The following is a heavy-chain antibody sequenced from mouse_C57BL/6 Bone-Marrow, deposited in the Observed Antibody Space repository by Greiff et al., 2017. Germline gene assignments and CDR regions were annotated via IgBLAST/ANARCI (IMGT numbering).Heavy chain of an antibody. CDR3: ARHTPITTVVATRYFDV. V-gene: IGHV5-6*02. CDR2: ISSGGSYT. J-gene: IGHJ1*03. Sequence: DVKLVESGGDLVKPGGSLKLSCAASGFTFSSYGMSWVRQTPDKRLEWVATISSGGSYTYYPDSVKGRFTISRDNAKNTLYLQMSSLKSEDTAMYYCARHTPITTVVATRYFDVWGTGTTVTVSS. D-gene: IGHD1-1*01. CDR1: GFTFSSYG.